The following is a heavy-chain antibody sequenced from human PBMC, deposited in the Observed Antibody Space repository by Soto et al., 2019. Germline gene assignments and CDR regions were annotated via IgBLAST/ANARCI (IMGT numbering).Heavy chain of an antibody. CDR2: ISYDGSNK. D-gene: IGHD6-19*01. CDR1: GFTFSSYG. V-gene: IGHV3-30*18. Sequence: QVQLVESGGGVVQPGRSLRLSCAASGFTFSSYGMHWVGQAPGKGLEWVAVISYDGSNKYYADSVKGRFTISRDNSKNTLYLQINSLRAEDTAVYYCAKEITEQWLEHDYWGQGTLVTVSS. CDR3: AKEITEQWLEHDY. J-gene: IGHJ4*02.